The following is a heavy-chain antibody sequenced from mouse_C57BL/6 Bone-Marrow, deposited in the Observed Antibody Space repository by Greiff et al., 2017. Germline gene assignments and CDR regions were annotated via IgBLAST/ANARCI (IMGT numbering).Heavy chain of an antibody. CDR1: GYTFTSYW. D-gene: IGHD2-5*01. Sequence: QVQLQQPGAELVMPGASVKLSCKASGYTFTSYWMHWVKQRPGQGLEWIGEIDPSDSYTNYNQKFKGKSTLTVDKSSSTAYIQLSSLTSEDSAVYYCARDYYSNNYYAMDYWGQGTSVTVSS. CDR2: IDPSDSYT. V-gene: IGHV1-69*01. J-gene: IGHJ4*01. CDR3: ARDYYSNNYYAMDY.